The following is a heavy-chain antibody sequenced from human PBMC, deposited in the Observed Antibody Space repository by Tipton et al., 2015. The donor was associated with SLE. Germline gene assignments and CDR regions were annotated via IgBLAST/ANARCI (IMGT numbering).Heavy chain of an antibody. CDR3: ARVAITEYYDYYMDV. V-gene: IGHV3-64*01. CDR1: GFPFSHYP. D-gene: IGHD2-21*01. CDR2: ISDDGGRT. J-gene: IGHJ6*03. Sequence: GSLRLSCAASGFPFSHYPMHWVRQAPGQGLEYVSSISDDGGRTYYANSVKGRFIISRDNSKNTLYLQMGGLRAEDMAIYFCARVAITEYYDYYMDVWGQGTTVTVSS.